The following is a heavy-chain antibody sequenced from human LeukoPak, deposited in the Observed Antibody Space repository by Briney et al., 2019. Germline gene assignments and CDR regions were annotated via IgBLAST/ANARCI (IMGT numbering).Heavy chain of an antibody. Sequence: PGRSLRLSCAASGFTFDDYAMHWVRQAPGKGLEWVSGISWNSGSIGYADSVKGRFTISRDNAKNSLYLQMNSLRAEDTALYYCAKSVAAAGTLVADYWGQGTLVTVSS. CDR1: GFTFDDYA. J-gene: IGHJ4*02. CDR3: AKSVAAAGTLVADY. V-gene: IGHV3-9*01. CDR2: ISWNSGSI. D-gene: IGHD6-13*01.